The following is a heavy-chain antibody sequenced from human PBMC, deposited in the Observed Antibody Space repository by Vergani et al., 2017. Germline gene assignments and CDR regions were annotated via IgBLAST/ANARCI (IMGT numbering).Heavy chain of an antibody. V-gene: IGHV3-43*01. Sequence: EVQLVESGGGVIQPGKSLRLSCEASGFKFGDYTMHWVRQAPGKSPEWVALISWDGGSTNYAGSVKGRFTVSRDNSKNSLFLQLNSLTIDDTALYFCAKELESAAYDYWRQGTLVTVSS. CDR3: AKELESAAYDY. D-gene: IGHD2-15*01. J-gene: IGHJ4*02. CDR1: GFKFGDYT. CDR2: ISWDGGST.